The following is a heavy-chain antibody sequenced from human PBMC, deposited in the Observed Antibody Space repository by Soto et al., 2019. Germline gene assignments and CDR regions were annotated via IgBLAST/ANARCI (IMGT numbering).Heavy chain of an antibody. V-gene: IGHV4-30-4*01. Sequence: QVQLQESGPGLVKPSQTLSLTCTVSGGSISSGDYYWSWIRQPPGKGLELIGYIYYSESTYYNPSLKSRVTISVDTSKNQFSLKLSSVTAADTAVYYCARVGGFGATTIDYWGQGTLVTVSS. D-gene: IGHD3-10*01. CDR3: ARVGGFGATTIDY. CDR1: GGSISSGDYY. J-gene: IGHJ4*02. CDR2: IYYSEST.